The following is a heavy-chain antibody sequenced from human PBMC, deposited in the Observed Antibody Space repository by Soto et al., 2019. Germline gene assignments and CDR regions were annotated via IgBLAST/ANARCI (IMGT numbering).Heavy chain of an antibody. V-gene: IGHV3-23*01. D-gene: IGHD2-2*01. J-gene: IGHJ4*02. Sequence: EVQLLESGGGLVQPGGSLRLSCAASGFTFSTYAMSWVRQAPGKGLEWVPTISDSGSTYYADSVKGRFTISRDNSRNSLYLEMNSLRAEDTAVYYCAKNKGGNYCSRTSCLYSFDYWGQGSLVTVSS. CDR3: AKNKGGNYCSRTSCLYSFDY. CDR1: GFTFSTYA. CDR2: ISDSGST.